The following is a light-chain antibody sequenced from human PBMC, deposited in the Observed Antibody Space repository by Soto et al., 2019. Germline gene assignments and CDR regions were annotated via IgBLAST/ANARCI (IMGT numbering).Light chain of an antibody. V-gene: IGKV3-11*01. CDR1: QSVSSY. Sequence: EVVLTQSPATQSLSPGERTTLSCRASQSVSSYLAWYQQRPGQAPRLLIDDASNRATGVPARFSGSGSGTDFTLTISSLEPEDFAVYYCQHHDNWPYTFGGGTKLEIK. J-gene: IGKJ4*01. CDR3: QHHDNWPYT. CDR2: DAS.